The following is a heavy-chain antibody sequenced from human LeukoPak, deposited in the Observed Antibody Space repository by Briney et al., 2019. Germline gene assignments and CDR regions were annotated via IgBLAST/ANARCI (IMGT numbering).Heavy chain of an antibody. Sequence: ASVKVSCKASGYTLTGYYLHWVRQAPGQGLEWMGWINPNSGGTNYAQKFQGRVTMTRDTSISTAYLELSSLRSDDTAVYYCASPPLDYGDYSIDYWGHGTLVTVSS. J-gene: IGHJ4*01. V-gene: IGHV1-2*02. D-gene: IGHD4-17*01. CDR1: GYTLTGYY. CDR3: ASPPLDYGDYSIDY. CDR2: INPNSGGT.